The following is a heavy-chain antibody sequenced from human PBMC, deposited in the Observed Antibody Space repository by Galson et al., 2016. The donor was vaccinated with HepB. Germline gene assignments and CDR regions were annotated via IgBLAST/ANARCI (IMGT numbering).Heavy chain of an antibody. Sequence: SETLSLTCNVSGGPITSHFWGWIRQPPGKGLEWIGYIFYSGTTNYNPSLRSRPTMSVDMSKNQLSLQLSSVTAADTAVYYCARVRSGYSAIADWGQGTLVTVSS. V-gene: IGHV4-59*11. J-gene: IGHJ4*02. D-gene: IGHD3-22*01. CDR2: IFYSGTT. CDR3: ARVRSGYSAIAD. CDR1: GGPITSHF.